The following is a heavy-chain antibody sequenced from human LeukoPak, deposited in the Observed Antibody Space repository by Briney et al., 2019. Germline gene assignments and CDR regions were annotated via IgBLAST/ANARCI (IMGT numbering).Heavy chain of an antibody. CDR1: GFTFSSYA. J-gene: IGHJ4*02. D-gene: IGHD3-10*01. Sequence: GGSLRLSCAASGFTFSSYAMHWVRQAPGKGLEWVSSISSSSTYIYYADSVKGRFTISRDNAKNSLYLQMNSLRAEDTAVYYCARAEGNYGSGSYFDYWGQGTLVTVSS. V-gene: IGHV3-21*01. CDR2: ISSSSTYI. CDR3: ARAEGNYGSGSYFDY.